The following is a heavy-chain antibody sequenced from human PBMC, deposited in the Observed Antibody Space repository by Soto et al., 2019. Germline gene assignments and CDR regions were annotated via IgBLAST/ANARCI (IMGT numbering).Heavy chain of an antibody. Sequence: ASVKVSCKASGYTFTSYYIHWVRQAPGQGLEWIGVINPGGGASSYAQNFQGRITMTRDTSTSTVYMELSSLRSDDTAVYYCARSDCSSSTCSPPGNMDVWGQGTTVTVSS. CDR3: ARSDCSSSTCSPPGNMDV. V-gene: IGHV1-46*01. CDR1: GYTFTSYY. D-gene: IGHD2-2*01. CDR2: INPGGGAS. J-gene: IGHJ6*02.